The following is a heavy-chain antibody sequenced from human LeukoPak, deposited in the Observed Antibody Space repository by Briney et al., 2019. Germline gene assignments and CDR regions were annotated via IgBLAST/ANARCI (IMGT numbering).Heavy chain of an antibody. V-gene: IGHV4-39*01. D-gene: IGHD2-15*01. CDR3: ASFYCSGGSCYQYYYYYYMDV. CDR1: GGSLSSRSYY. CDR2: IYYSGST. Sequence: SETLSLTCTVSGGSLSSRSYYWGWLRQPPGTGLEWLGIIYYSGSTYSNPSLRSRVTISVDTSKNQFSLKLSSVTAADTAVYYCASFYCSGGSCYQYYYYYYMDVWGKGTTVIISS. J-gene: IGHJ6*03.